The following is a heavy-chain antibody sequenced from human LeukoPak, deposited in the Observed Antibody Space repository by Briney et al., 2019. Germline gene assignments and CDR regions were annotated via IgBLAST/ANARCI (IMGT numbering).Heavy chain of an antibody. D-gene: IGHD3-22*01. J-gene: IGHJ4*02. CDR3: AKDRYYYDSSGYYGGFDY. Sequence: GASLRLSCAASGFTFSSYAMSWVRQAPGKGLEWVSAISGSGGSTYYADSVKGRFTISRDNSKNTLYLQMNSLGAEDTAVYYCAKDRYYYDSSGYYGGFDYWGQGTLVTVSS. CDR1: GFTFSSYA. V-gene: IGHV3-23*01. CDR2: ISGSGGST.